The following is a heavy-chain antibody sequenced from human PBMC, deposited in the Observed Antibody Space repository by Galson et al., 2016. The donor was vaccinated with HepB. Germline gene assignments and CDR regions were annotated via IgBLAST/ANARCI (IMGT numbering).Heavy chain of an antibody. D-gene: IGHD2-2*01. V-gene: IGHV1-46*03. J-gene: IGHJ3*02. Sequence: SVKVSCKASGNTFTSNHIHWVRQAPGQGLEWMGIINPSGGSTSYAQKFQGRVTMIRDTSTSTLYMELSSLRSEDTAMYYCARGGGYCSTTTCYEDASDIWGQGTMVTVSS. CDR2: INPSGGST. CDR3: ARGGGYCSTTTCYEDASDI. CDR1: GNTFTSNH.